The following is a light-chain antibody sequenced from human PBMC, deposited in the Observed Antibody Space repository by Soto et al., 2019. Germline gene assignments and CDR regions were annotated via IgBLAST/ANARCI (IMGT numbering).Light chain of an antibody. CDR2: EAS. CDR3: CSYAGSNTVI. V-gene: IGLV2-23*01. J-gene: IGLJ2*01. CDR1: SSAIGSYNL. Sequence: QSALTQPASVSGSPGQAITISCTGTSSAIGSYNLVSWYQHHPGKAPKLIIYEASKRPPGVSNRFSASTSCNTASLTISGLQTEDESDYYCCSYAGSNTVIFGGGTKLTVL.